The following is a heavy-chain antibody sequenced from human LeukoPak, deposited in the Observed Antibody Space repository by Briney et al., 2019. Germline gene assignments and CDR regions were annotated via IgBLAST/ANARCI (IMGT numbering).Heavy chain of an antibody. J-gene: IGHJ3*01. CDR2: IKQDGSEK. V-gene: IGHV3-7*03. D-gene: IGHD6-6*01. CDR3: ARSSYSSSSSV. Sequence: GGSLRLSCAASGFTFSSYWMHWVRQAPGKGLEWVANIKQDGSEKYYVDSVKGRFTISRDNAKNSLYLQMNSLRADDTAVYYCARSSYSSSSSVWGQGTMVTVSS. CDR1: GFTFSSYW.